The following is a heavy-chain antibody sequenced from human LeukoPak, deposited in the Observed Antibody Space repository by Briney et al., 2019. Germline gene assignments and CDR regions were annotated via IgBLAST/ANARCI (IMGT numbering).Heavy chain of an antibody. CDR1: GFTLTTYA. CDR3: VALLVFVGGFFDY. CDR2: ISGSGGVT. J-gene: IGHJ4*02. D-gene: IGHD6-13*01. Sequence: PGGSLRLSCAVSGFTLTTYAMSWVRQAPGKGLEWVSAISGSGGVTWYADSVKGRFSISRDTSKNTLFLQMNSLRADDTALYYCVALLVFVGGFFDYWGQGTLVTVSS. V-gene: IGHV3-23*01.